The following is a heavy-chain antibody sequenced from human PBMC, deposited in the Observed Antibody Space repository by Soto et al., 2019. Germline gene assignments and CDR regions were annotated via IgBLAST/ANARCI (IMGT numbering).Heavy chain of an antibody. CDR1: GFTFSSYA. CDR2: ISGSGGGT. CDR3: TKYAPAASPDY. J-gene: IGHJ4*02. V-gene: IGHV3-23*01. Sequence: EVQPLESGGGLVQPGGSLRLSCAASGFTFSSYAMSWVRQAPGKGLEWVSLISGSGGGTYYADSVKGRFTISRDNSKNTLYLEMNSLRAVDTPVYDCTKYAPAASPDYWGQGTLVTVSS. D-gene: IGHD6-13*01.